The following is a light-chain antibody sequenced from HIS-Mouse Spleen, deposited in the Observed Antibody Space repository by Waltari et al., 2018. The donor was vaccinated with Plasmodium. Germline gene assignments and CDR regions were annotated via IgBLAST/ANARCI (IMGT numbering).Light chain of an antibody. CDR1: ALPKQY. Sequence: SYELTQPPSVSVSPGQTARITCSGDALPKQYAYWYQQKPGQAPVLVIYKDSERPSGMPERLSGTSSGTTVTLTISGVQAEDEADYYCQSADSSGTPNWVFGGGTKLTVL. CDR3: QSADSSGTPNWV. CDR2: KDS. J-gene: IGLJ3*02. V-gene: IGLV3-25*03.